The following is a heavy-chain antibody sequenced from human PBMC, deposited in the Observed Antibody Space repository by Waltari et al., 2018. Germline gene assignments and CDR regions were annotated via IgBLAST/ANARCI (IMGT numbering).Heavy chain of an antibody. CDR1: GGSVSGYY. CDR2: INHSGST. J-gene: IGHJ4*02. D-gene: IGHD3-22*01. Sequence: QVQLQQWGAGLLKPSETLSLTCAVYGGSVSGYYWSWIRQPPGTGLEWIGEINHSGSTNYNPSLKSRVTISVDTSKNQFSLKLSSVTAADTAVYYCARDPYYYDSSGYSNFDYWGQGTLVTVSS. CDR3: ARDPYYYDSSGYSNFDY. V-gene: IGHV4-34*01.